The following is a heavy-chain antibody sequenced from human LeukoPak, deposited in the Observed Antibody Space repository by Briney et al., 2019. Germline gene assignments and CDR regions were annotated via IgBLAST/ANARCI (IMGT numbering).Heavy chain of an antibody. J-gene: IGHJ4*02. V-gene: IGHV3-48*01. CDR3: AKGSSAWNEVFHFDY. CDR2: ISSSSSTI. D-gene: IGHD6-19*01. CDR1: GFTFSSYS. Sequence: PGGSLRLSCAASGFTFSSYSMNWVRQAPGKGLEWVSYISSSSSTIYYADSVKGRFTISRDNAKNSLYLQMNSLRVEDMALYYCAKGSSAWNEVFHFDYWGQGTLVTVSS.